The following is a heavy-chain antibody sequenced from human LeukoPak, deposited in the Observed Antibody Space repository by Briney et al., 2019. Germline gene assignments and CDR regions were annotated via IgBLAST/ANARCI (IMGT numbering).Heavy chain of an antibody. Sequence: PGGPLSLSWAASGCTFSGYAMHWIRKAQGKGLEGGPFLRYDGSTKYYADSVKGRFTISRDNSKNTLYLQMNSLRAEDTAEYYCAKSSDWDIVVVPAAIRLDYWGQGTLVTVSS. J-gene: IGHJ4*02. CDR1: GCTFSGYA. V-gene: IGHV3-30*02. CDR3: AKSSDWDIVVVPAAIRLDY. D-gene: IGHD2-2*02. CDR2: LRYDGSTK.